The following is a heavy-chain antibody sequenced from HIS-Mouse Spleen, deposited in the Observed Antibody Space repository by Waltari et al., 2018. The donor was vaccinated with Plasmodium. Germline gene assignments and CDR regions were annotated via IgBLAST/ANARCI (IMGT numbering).Heavy chain of an antibody. Sequence: QVQLVESGGGVVLPGRSLRLSCAASGFTFSRYGMHWVRQAPGKGLELVAVISYDGSNKYYADSVKGRFTISRDNSKNTLYLQMNSLRAEDTAVYYCAKAQGVINFDYWGQGTLVTVSS. CDR2: ISYDGSNK. J-gene: IGHJ4*02. CDR1: GFTFSRYG. V-gene: IGHV3-30*18. D-gene: IGHD3-16*01. CDR3: AKAQGVINFDY.